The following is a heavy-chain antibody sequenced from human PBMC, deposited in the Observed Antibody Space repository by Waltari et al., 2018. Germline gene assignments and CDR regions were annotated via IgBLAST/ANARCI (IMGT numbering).Heavy chain of an antibody. D-gene: IGHD4-17*01. CDR1: GGSISSGSYY. Sequence: QVQLQESGPGLVKPSQTLSLTCTVSGGSISSGSYYWSWIRQPAGKGLVWIVYIFTSVSTNYTPSLKSRVTISVDTSKNQFSRKLSSVTAADTAVYYCARVDDYGDYYGMDVWGQGTTVTVSS. CDR2: IFTSVST. J-gene: IGHJ6*02. V-gene: IGHV4-61*09. CDR3: ARVDDYGDYYGMDV.